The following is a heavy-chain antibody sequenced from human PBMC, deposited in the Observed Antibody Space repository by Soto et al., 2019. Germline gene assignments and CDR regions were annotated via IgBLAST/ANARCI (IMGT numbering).Heavy chain of an antibody. J-gene: IGHJ4*02. V-gene: IGHV3-9*01. CDR2: ISWNSGSI. Sequence: EVQLVESGGGLVQPGRSLRLSCAASGFTFDDYAMHWVRQAPGKGLEWVSGISWNSGSIGYADSVKGRFAISRDNAKNSLYLQMNSLRAEDTALYYCAKDAGDKDYFDYWGQGTLVTVSS. CDR1: GFTFDDYA. D-gene: IGHD7-27*01. CDR3: AKDAGDKDYFDY.